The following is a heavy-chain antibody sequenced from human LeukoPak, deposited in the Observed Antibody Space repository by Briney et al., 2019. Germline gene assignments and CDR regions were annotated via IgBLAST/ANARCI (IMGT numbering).Heavy chain of an antibody. CDR1: GGSFSGYY. J-gene: IGHJ4*02. CDR3: ARGARGYSYGYYFDY. CDR2: INHSGST. Sequence: KTSETLSLNCAVYGGSFSGYYWSWIRQPPGKGLEWIGEINHSGSTNYNPSLKSRVTISVDTSKNQFSLKLSSVTAADTAVYYCARGARGYSYGYYFDYWGQGTLVTVSS. V-gene: IGHV4-34*01. D-gene: IGHD5-18*01.